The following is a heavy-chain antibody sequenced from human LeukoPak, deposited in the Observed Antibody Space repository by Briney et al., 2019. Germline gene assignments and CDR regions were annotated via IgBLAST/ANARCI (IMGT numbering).Heavy chain of an antibody. J-gene: IGHJ3*01. CDR2: IYYSGST. Sequence: SETLSLICTVSGGSISSSSYYWGWIRQPPGKGLEWIGSIYYSGSTYYNPSLKSRVTISVDTSKNQFSLKLSSVTAADTAVYYCARSLRQLWSYLSVWGQGTMVTVSS. CDR1: GGSISSSSYY. V-gene: IGHV4-39*01. CDR3: ARSLRQLWSYLSV. D-gene: IGHD5-18*01.